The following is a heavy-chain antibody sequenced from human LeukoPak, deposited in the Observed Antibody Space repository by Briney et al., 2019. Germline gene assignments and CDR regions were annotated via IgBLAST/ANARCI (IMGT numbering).Heavy chain of an antibody. D-gene: IGHD4-17*01. CDR1: GGSFSGYY. J-gene: IGHJ5*02. Sequence: PSETLSLTCAVYGGSFSGYYWSWIRQPPGKGLEWIGEINHSGSTNYNPPLKSRVTISVDTSKNQFSLKLSSVTAADTAVYYCARVSGITVTTSWFDPWGQGTLVTVSS. V-gene: IGHV4-34*01. CDR3: ARVSGITVTTSWFDP. CDR2: INHSGST.